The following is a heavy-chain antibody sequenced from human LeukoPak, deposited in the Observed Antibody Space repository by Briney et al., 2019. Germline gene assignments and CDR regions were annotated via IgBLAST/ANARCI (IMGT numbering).Heavy chain of an antibody. V-gene: IGHV3-9*01. CDR2: ISWNSGSI. CDR1: GFTFDDYA. Sequence: PGGSLRLSCAASGFTFDDYAMHWVRHAPGKGLEWVSGISWNSGSIGYADSVKGRFTISRDNAKNSLYLQMNSLRAEDTALYYCAKARVPYYYDSSGYYFDYWGQGTLVTVSS. J-gene: IGHJ4*02. D-gene: IGHD3-22*01. CDR3: AKARVPYYYDSSGYYFDY.